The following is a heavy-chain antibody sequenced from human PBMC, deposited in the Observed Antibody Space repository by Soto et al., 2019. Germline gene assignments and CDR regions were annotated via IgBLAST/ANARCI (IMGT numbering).Heavy chain of an antibody. J-gene: IGHJ5*02. CDR1: GGSISSSSYY. CDR2: IYYSGST. D-gene: IGHD6-19*01. V-gene: IGHV4-39*01. Sequence: QLLESGPGLVKPSETLSLTCTVSGGSISSSSYYWGWIRQPPGKGLEWIGSIYYSGSTYYNPSLKSRVTISVDTSKNQFSLKLSSVTAADTAVYYCARRGAVAGSSWGQGTLVTVSS. CDR3: ARRGAVAGSS.